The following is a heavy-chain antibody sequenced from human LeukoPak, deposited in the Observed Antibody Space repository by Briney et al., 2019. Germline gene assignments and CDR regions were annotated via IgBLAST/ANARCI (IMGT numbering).Heavy chain of an antibody. CDR1: GGFISSNNW. J-gene: IGHJ3*02. Sequence: PSGTLSLTCAVSGGFISSNNWWSWVRQPPGKGLEWIGAIYHSGSTNYNPSLKSRVTISVDKSKNQFSLKLTSVTAADTAVYYCARLQRITMNAFDIWGQGTMVTVSS. D-gene: IGHD3-22*01. CDR3: ARLQRITMNAFDI. CDR2: IYHSGST. V-gene: IGHV4-4*02.